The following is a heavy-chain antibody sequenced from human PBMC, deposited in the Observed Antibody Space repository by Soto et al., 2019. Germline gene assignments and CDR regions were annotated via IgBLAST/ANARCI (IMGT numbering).Heavy chain of an antibody. CDR3: ARDRGAARRDDAFDI. CDR2: VNPNSGGT. J-gene: IGHJ3*02. CDR1: GYTFTGYY. V-gene: IGHV1-2*04. D-gene: IGHD6-6*01. Sequence: ASVKVSCKASGYTFTGYYMHWVRQAPGQGLEWMGWVNPNSGGTNYAQKFQGWVTMTRDTSISTAYMELSRLRSDDTAVYYCARDRGAARRDDAFDIWGQGTMVTVSS.